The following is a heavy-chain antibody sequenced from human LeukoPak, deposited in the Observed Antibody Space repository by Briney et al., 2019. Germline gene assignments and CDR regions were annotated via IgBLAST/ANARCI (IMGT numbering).Heavy chain of an antibody. Sequence: PPETLSLTCTVSGASVRSDHWNWIRQPPGKGLEWIAYMHGSGSPNYNPSLASRLTLSVDATENLLSLKLTSVTAADTAVYFCARDLSVNAFDIWGQGTWSPSLQ. CDR3: ARDLSVNAFDI. V-gene: IGHV4-59*02. CDR1: GASVRSDH. J-gene: IGHJ3*02. D-gene: IGHD2/OR15-2a*01. CDR2: MHGSGSP.